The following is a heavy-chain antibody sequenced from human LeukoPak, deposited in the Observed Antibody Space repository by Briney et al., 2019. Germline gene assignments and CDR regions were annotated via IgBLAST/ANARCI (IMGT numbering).Heavy chain of an antibody. CDR2: IIPILGIA. J-gene: IGHJ4*02. V-gene: IGHV1-69*04. CDR3: ARTTAAARTYYFDY. D-gene: IGHD1-1*01. Sequence: ASVKVSCKASGGTFSSYAISWVRQAPGQGLEWMGRIIPILGIANYAQKFQGRVTITADKSTSTAYMELSSLRSEDTAVYYCARTTAAARTYYFDYWGQGTLVTVSS. CDR1: GGTFSSYA.